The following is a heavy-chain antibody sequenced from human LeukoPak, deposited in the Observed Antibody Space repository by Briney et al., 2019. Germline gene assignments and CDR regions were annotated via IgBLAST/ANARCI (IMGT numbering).Heavy chain of an antibody. J-gene: IGHJ4*02. Sequence: GGSLRLSCAASGFTFSSYATHWVRQAPGKGLEWVAVISYDGSNKYYADSVKGRFTISRDNSKNTLYLQMNSLRAEDTAVYYCARLSSGHHAGDYWGQGTLVTVSS. V-gene: IGHV3-30*04. CDR3: ARLSSGHHAGDY. D-gene: IGHD3-22*01. CDR1: GFTFSSYA. CDR2: ISYDGSNK.